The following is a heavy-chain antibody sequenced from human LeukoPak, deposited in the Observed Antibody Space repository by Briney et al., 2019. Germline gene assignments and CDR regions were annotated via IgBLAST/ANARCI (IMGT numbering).Heavy chain of an antibody. CDR3: ARGMTSYSYGIDV. V-gene: IGHV1-2*02. CDR2: INPNSGGT. Sequence: GASVKVSCKASRYTFTGYYMHWVRQAPGQGLEWMGWINPNSGGTNYAQKFQGRVTVTRDTSISTAYMELSRLRSDDTAVYYCARGMTSYSYGIDVWGQGTTVTVSS. J-gene: IGHJ6*02. CDR1: RYTFTGYY.